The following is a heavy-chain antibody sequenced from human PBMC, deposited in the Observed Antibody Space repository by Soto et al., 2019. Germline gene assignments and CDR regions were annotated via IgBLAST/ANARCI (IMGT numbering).Heavy chain of an antibody. CDR1: GFTFSHYW. CDR2: INSDGSVS. V-gene: IGHV3-74*01. Sequence: EVKLVESGGGLVQPGGSLRLSCAASGFTFSHYWMYWVRQAPGKGLVWVSRINSDGSVSSYADSVKGRLTISRDNVKNTLYLQMNSLRAEDTAVYYCARGDCVGGTCYSLAGSFYYYMAVWGKGTTVTVFS. CDR3: ARGDCVGGTCYSLAGSFYYYMAV. D-gene: IGHD2-15*01. J-gene: IGHJ6*03.